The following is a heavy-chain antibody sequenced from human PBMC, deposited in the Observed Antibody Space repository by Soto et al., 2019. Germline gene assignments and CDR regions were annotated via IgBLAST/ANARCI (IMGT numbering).Heavy chain of an antibody. D-gene: IGHD1-7*01. CDR2: ISYDGRNK. CDR3: ARDDWNYVGWYYYGTDV. Sequence: QVQLVESGGGVVQPGRSLRLSCAASGFTFSSYAMHWVRQAPGKGLEWVAVISYDGRNKHYADSVKGRFTISRDNSKNSLYLQMNSLRAADTAVYYCARDDWNYVGWYYYGTDVCGQGTTVTVSS. CDR1: GFTFSSYA. J-gene: IGHJ6*02. V-gene: IGHV3-30*04.